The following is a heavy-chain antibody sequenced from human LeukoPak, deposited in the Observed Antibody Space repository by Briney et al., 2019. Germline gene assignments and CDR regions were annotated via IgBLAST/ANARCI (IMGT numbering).Heavy chain of an antibody. CDR3: ARLPPQFIAASGRIDY. Sequence: GESLKISCKGSGYSFTSYWIGWVRPMPGKGLEWMGIIYAGDSDTRYSPSFQGQVTISADKSTTTVYLQWSSLKASDTAMYYCARLPPQFIAASGRIDYWGQGTLVTVSS. V-gene: IGHV5-51*01. CDR2: IYAGDSDT. CDR1: GYSFTSYW. D-gene: IGHD6-13*01. J-gene: IGHJ4*02.